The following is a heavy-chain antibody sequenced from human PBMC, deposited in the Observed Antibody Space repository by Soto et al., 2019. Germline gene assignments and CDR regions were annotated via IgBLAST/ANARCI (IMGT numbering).Heavy chain of an antibody. J-gene: IGHJ6*02. CDR2: IIPIFGTA. V-gene: IGHV1-69*13. D-gene: IGHD4-17*01. Sequence: SVKGSCKASGGTFSSYAISWVRQAPGQGLEWMGGIIPIFGTANYAQKFQGRVTITADESTSTAYMELSSLRSEDTAVYYCARLWASDYGDYEYYYYGMDVWGQGTTVTVSS. CDR3: ARLWASDYGDYEYYYYGMDV. CDR1: GGTFSSYA.